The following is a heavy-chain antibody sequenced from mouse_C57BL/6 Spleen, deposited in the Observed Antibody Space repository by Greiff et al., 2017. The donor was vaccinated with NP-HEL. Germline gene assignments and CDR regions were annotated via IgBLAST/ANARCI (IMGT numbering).Heavy chain of an antibody. CDR1: GYTFTSYW. Sequence: EVKLQQSGTVLARPGASVKMSCKTSGYTFTSYWMHWVKQRPGQGLEWIGIIYPGNSDTSSNQKFKGKAKLTAVTSTSTAYMELISLTNEDSAVYYCTRWDGNDYYGMDDWGQGTSVTVSS. V-gene: IGHV1-5*01. CDR3: TRWDGNDYYGMDD. CDR2: IYPGNSDT. D-gene: IGHD2-1*01. J-gene: IGHJ4*01.